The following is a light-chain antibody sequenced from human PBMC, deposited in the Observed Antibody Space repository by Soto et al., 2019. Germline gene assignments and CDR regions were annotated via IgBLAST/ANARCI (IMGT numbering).Light chain of an antibody. CDR2: GAS. CDR1: QSVSSN. CDR3: QQYHNWHRT. J-gene: IGKJ1*01. V-gene: IGKV3-15*01. Sequence: DIVLTQSPATLSVSPGERATLSCRASQSVSSNLAWYQQKPGQAPRLLIYGASTRATGIPARFSGSGSGTEFTLTISSLQSEDFAVYYCQQYHNWHRTFGQGTKVEIK.